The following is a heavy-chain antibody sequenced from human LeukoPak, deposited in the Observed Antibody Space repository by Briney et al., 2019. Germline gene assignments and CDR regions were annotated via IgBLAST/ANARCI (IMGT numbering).Heavy chain of an antibody. CDR2: ISAYNGNT. V-gene: IGHV1-18*04. CDR3: ARDRGVTIVSGH. J-gene: IGHJ4*02. CDR1: GYTFTGYY. Sequence: ASVKVSCKASGYTFTGYYMHWVRQAPGQGLEWMGWISAYNGNTNYAQKLQGRVTMTTDTSTSTAYMELRSLRSDDTAVYYCARDRGVTIVSGHWGQGTLVTVSS. D-gene: IGHD4-11*01.